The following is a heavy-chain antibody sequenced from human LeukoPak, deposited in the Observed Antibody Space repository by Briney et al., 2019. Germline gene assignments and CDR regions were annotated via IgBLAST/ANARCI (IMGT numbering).Heavy chain of an antibody. CDR2: ISSDVSST. D-gene: IGHD1-1*01. V-gene: IGHV3-74*01. J-gene: IGHJ5*02. CDR3: TRDVWTHGWFDP. Sequence: PGGSLRLSCAASGFTFSSYWMHWVRQAPGKGLVWVSRISSDVSSTSYADSVKGRFTISRDNAKSTLYLQMNSLRAEDTAVYYCTRDVWTHGWFDPWGQGTLVTVSS. CDR1: GFTFSSYW.